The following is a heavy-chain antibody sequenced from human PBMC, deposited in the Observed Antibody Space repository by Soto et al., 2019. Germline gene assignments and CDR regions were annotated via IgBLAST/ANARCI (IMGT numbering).Heavy chain of an antibody. Sequence: ASVKVSCKASGGTFSSYAISWVRQAPGQGLEWMGGIIPIFGTANYAQKFQDRVTITADGSTSTAYMELSSLRSEDTAVYYCARGRRITMVRGGRYNWFDPWGQGTLVTGS. D-gene: IGHD3-10*01. CDR3: ARGRRITMVRGGRYNWFDP. V-gene: IGHV1-69*13. CDR1: GGTFSSYA. J-gene: IGHJ5*02. CDR2: IIPIFGTA.